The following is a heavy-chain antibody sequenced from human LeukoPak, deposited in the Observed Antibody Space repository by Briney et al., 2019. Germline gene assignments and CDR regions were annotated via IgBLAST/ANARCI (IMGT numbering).Heavy chain of an antibody. V-gene: IGHV3-30*02. Sequence: GGSLRLSCAASGFTFSSYGMHWVRQAPGKGLEWVAFIRYDGSNKYYADSVKGRFTISRDNSKNTLYLQMNSLRAEDTAVYYCAKDLGVVITLPGYWGQGTLVTVSS. CDR1: GFTFSSYG. J-gene: IGHJ4*02. CDR3: AKDLGVVITLPGY. CDR2: IRYDGSNK. D-gene: IGHD3-3*01.